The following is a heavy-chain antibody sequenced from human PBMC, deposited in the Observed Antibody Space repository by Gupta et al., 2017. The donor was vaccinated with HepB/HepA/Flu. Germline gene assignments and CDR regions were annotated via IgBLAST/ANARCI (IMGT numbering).Heavy chain of an antibody. D-gene: IGHD1-1*01. CDR3: AKHRTGRFKSGHNYGYMDL. V-gene: IGHV3-7*01. J-gene: IGHJ6*03. CDR1: GFIFSNYW. CDR2: IKHDGSET. Sequence: EVQLVDSGGGFVQPGGSLSLSCAASGFIFSNYWMTWVRQAPGNRLEFVANIKHDGSETNYGDSVRGRFTISRDNAKSSLYLQMNSLSVEDTAIYPCAKHRTGRFKSGHNYGYMDLWGKGTTVVVSS.